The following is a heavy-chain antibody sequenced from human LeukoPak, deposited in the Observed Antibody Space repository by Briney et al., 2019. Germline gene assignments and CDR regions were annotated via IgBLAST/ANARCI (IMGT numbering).Heavy chain of an antibody. D-gene: IGHD3-10*01. CDR1: GGTFSSYV. V-gene: IGHV1-69*13. Sequence: SVKVSCKASGGTFSSYVISWVRQAPGQGLEWMGGIIPGFGTANYAQKFQGTVTITADVSATTVYMVLNSLRSEDTAVYYCAREPEPAITMVRGEVFDIWGQGTMVIVS. J-gene: IGHJ3*02. CDR3: AREPEPAITMVRGEVFDI. CDR2: IIPGFGTA.